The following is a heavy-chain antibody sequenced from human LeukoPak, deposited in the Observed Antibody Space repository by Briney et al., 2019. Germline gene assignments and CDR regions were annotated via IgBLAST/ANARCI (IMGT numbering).Heavy chain of an antibody. J-gene: IGHJ5*02. CDR2: IYYSGST. D-gene: IGHD6-13*01. V-gene: IGHV4-59*01. CDR3: ARVKEGIAQLARFDP. CDR1: GGSLSSYY. Sequence: SETLSLTCTVSGGSLSSYYWSWIRQPPGKGLEWIGYIYYSGSTNYNPSLKSRVTISVDTSKNQFSLKLSSVTAADTVVYYCARVKEGIAQLARFDPWGQGTLVTVSS.